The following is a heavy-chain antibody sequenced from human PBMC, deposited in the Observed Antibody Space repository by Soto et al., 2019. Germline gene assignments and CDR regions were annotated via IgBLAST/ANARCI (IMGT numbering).Heavy chain of an antibody. Sequence: QVQLVQSGAEVKKPGASVKVSCKASGYTFTSYAMHWVRQAPGQRLEWMGWINAGNGNTKYSQKFQGRVTITRDTSAGTAYMELSSLRSEDTAVYYCARGPLGDGYTLDYWGQGTLVTVSS. CDR3: ARGPLGDGYTLDY. CDR1: GYTFTSYA. CDR2: INAGNGNT. D-gene: IGHD5-12*01. V-gene: IGHV1-3*01. J-gene: IGHJ4*02.